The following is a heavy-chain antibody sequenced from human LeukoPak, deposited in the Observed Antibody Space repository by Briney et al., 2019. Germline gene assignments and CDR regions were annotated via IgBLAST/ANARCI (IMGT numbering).Heavy chain of an antibody. D-gene: IGHD6-13*01. V-gene: IGHV4-4*07. Sequence: SETLSLTCTVSGGSISSYDWSWIRQPAGKGLEWIGRIYTSGSPNYNPSLKSRVTMSVDTSKKQFSLKLSSVTAADTAVHYCARLSSSWYQDWYFDLWGRGTLVTVSS. CDR3: ARLSSSWYQDWYFDL. CDR2: IYTSGSP. CDR1: GGSISSYD. J-gene: IGHJ2*01.